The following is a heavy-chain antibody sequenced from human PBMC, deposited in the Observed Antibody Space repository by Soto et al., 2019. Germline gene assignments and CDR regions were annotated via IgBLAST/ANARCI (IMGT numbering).Heavy chain of an antibody. CDR2: INPNSGGT. J-gene: IGHJ4*02. CDR1: GYTFTGYY. CDR3: ARTACSGGSCYPGTFDY. D-gene: IGHD2-15*01. Sequence: QVQLVQSGAEVKKPGASVKVSCKASGYTFTGYYMHWVRQAPGQGLEWMGWINPNSGGTNYAQKFQGWVTMTRDTSFSTAYMELSRLRSDDTAVYYCARTACSGGSCYPGTFDYWGQGTLVTVSS. V-gene: IGHV1-2*04.